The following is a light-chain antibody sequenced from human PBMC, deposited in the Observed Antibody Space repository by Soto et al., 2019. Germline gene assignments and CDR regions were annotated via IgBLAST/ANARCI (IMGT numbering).Light chain of an antibody. CDR1: QSVRSN. Sequence: VVMTQSPATLSVSPGERATLSCRASQSVRSNLAWYRQKPGQAPRLLIYGASTRATGIPARFSGSGSETEFTLTISSLQSEDFAVYYCQQYNNWPPLTFGGGTKVEIK. CDR3: QQYNNWPPLT. V-gene: IGKV3-15*01. CDR2: GAS. J-gene: IGKJ4*01.